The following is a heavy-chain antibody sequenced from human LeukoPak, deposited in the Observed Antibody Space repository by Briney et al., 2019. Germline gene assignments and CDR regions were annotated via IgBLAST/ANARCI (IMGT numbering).Heavy chain of an antibody. D-gene: IGHD5-18*01. Sequence: SETLSLTCAVYGGSFSGYYWSWIRQPPGKGLEWIGEINHSGSTNYNPSLKSRVTISVDSSKNQFSLKLSSVTAADTAVYYCARGPTIYSYGPFDYWGQGTLVTVSS. CDR2: INHSGST. J-gene: IGHJ4*02. CDR3: ARGPTIYSYGPFDY. V-gene: IGHV4-34*01. CDR1: GGSFSGYY.